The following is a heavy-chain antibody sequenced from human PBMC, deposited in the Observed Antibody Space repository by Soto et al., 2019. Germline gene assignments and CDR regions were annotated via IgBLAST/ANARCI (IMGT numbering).Heavy chain of an antibody. CDR1: GYTFTSYG. CDR3: ARDPLVTIFGVVTDRHYYYYGMDV. V-gene: IGHV1-18*04. CDR2: ISAYNGNT. J-gene: IGHJ6*02. D-gene: IGHD3-3*01. Sequence: ASVKVSCKASGYTFTSYGISWVRQAPGQGLEWMGWISAYNGNTNYAQKLQGRVTMTTDTSTSTAYMELRSLRSDDTAVYYCARDPLVTIFGVVTDRHYYYYGMDVWGQGTTVTVSS.